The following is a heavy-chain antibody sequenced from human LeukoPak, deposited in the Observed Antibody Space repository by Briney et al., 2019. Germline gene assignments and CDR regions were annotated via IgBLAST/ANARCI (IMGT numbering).Heavy chain of an antibody. CDR3: ASGYDRSGRYFDY. J-gene: IGHJ4*02. CDR1: GFTVSSNY. Sequence: GGSLRLSCAASGFTVSSNYMTWVGQAPGKGLEWVAGIYSDDYTYYADSVKGRFTISRDNSKSTLYLQMNSLSAEDTAVYYCASGYDRSGRYFDYWGQGTLVTVSS. D-gene: IGHD3-22*01. V-gene: IGHV3-53*01. CDR2: IYSDDYT.